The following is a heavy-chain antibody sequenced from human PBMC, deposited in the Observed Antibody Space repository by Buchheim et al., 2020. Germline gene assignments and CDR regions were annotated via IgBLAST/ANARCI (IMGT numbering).Heavy chain of an antibody. CDR1: GFSFENYA. CDR2: ISFDSTKI. CDR3: VRGAGIEYFQH. Sequence: QVQLVEAGGGVVQPGRSLRLSCIASGFSFENYAMHWVRQAPGKGLEWVTVISFDSTKIYYADSVKGRFTIFRENSENTVYLQMNGLRAEDTGLYYCVRGAGIEYFQHWGQGTL. V-gene: IGHV3-30*04. J-gene: IGHJ1*01.